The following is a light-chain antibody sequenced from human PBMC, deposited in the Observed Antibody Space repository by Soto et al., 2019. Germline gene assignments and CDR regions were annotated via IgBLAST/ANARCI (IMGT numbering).Light chain of an antibody. CDR3: QQSSTTPIT. V-gene: IGKV1-39*01. J-gene: IGKJ5*01. Sequence: DIQMTQSPSPLSASVGDRVTITCRASQSINNYLNWYQQKPGKAPNLLIYAASTLQSGVPPRFSGSGSGTEFTLTISSVAPDDLATYYCQQSSTTPITFGQGTRLEIK. CDR2: AAS. CDR1: QSINNY.